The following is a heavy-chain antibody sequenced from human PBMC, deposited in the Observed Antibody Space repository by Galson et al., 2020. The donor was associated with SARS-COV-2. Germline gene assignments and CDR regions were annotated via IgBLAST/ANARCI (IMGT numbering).Heavy chain of an antibody. CDR3: ARSRGTMNP. D-gene: IGHD3-22*01. J-gene: IGHJ5*02. Sequence: SQASETLSLTCAVYDGYFSGYSWSWTRQPPGKGLEWIGEINHSGSTNYNPSLKSRVTISVDTSKNQFSLKLSSVTAADTAVYYCARSRGTMNPWGQGTLVTVSS. CDR1: DGYFSGYS. CDR2: INHSGST. V-gene: IGHV4-34*01.